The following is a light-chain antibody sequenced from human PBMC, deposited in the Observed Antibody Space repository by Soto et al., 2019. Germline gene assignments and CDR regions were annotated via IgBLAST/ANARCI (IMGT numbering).Light chain of an antibody. CDR2: GAS. CDR1: QSVSSNY. V-gene: IGKV3-20*01. J-gene: IGKJ5*01. CDR3: QQYGRSPLT. Sequence: EIVLTQSTGTLSLSPGERATLSCRASQSVSSNYLAWYQQKPGQAPRLLIYGASSGATGIPDRFSGSGSGTDFTLTITRLEPEDFAVYFCQQYGRSPLTFGQGTRLEIK.